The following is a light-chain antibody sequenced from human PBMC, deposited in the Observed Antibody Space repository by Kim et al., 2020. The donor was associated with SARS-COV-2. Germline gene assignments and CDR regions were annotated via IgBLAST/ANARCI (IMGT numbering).Light chain of an antibody. CDR3: SSYTGTNNVV. Sequence: QSVLTQPPSASGYPGQSVTISCTGTSSDVGGYNYVSWYQQHPGKAPKLMIYEVSKRPSGVPDRFSGSKSGKTASLTVSGLQAEDDADYYCSSYTGTNNVVFGGGTQLTV. CDR2: EVS. CDR1: SSDVGGYNY. V-gene: IGLV2-8*01. J-gene: IGLJ2*01.